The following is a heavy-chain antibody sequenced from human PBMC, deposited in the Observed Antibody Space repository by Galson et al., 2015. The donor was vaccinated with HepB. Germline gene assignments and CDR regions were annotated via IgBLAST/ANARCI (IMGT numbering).Heavy chain of an antibody. CDR2: IIPIFGAA. J-gene: IGHJ4*02. CDR3: ARDPTTRVGFDY. D-gene: IGHD4-17*01. V-gene: IGHV1-69*13. Sequence: SVKVSCKASGGTFSSYAISWVRQAPGQGLEWMGGIIPIFGAANYAQKFQGRVTITADESTSTAYMELSSLRSEDTAVYYCARDPTTRVGFDYWGQGTLVTVSS. CDR1: GGTFSSYA.